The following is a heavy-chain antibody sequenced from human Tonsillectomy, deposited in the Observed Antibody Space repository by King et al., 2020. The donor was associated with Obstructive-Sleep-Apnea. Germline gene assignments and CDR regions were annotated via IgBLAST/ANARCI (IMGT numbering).Heavy chain of an antibody. CDR2: ISYSGTT. CDR1: GGSISSYF. J-gene: IGHJ4*02. Sequence: QLQESGPGLVKPSETLSLTCNVSGGSISSYFLSWIRQPPGKGLEWIGGISYSGTTKYNPILKRRVTISVDTSKNQFSLKLSSVTAADTAVYSCATHELELRPFDYWGQGALVTVSS. D-gene: IGHD1-7*01. CDR3: ATHELELRPFDY. V-gene: IGHV4-59*08.